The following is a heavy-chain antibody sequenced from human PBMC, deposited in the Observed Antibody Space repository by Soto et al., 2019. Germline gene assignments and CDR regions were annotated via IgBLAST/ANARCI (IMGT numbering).Heavy chain of an antibody. CDR1: GFIFSTYG. CDR2: ISYDGSNK. V-gene: IGHV3-30*18. D-gene: IGHD3-10*01. CDR3: AKDGKVSGSGTYHIDY. J-gene: IGHJ4*02. Sequence: QVKLVESGGGVVQPGRSLRLSCAASGFIFSTYGMHWVRQAPGKGLEWVAVISYDGSNKYYADSVKGRFTISRDKSQNTVYLQMNILRGEDTAVYYCAKDGKVSGSGTYHIDYWGQGTLVTVSS.